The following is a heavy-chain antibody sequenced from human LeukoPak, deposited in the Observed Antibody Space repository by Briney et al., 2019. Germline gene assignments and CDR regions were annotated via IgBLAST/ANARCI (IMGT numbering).Heavy chain of an antibody. CDR3: VAPTSNYYELGNAFDI. CDR2: IYYSGST. D-gene: IGHD3-22*01. Sequence: SETLSLTCTVSGGSISSYYWSWIRQPPGKGLEWIGYIYYSGSTNYNPSLKSRVTISVDTSKNQFSLKLSSVTAADTAVYYCVAPTSNYYELGNAFDIWGQGTMVTVSS. CDR1: GGSISSYY. J-gene: IGHJ3*02. V-gene: IGHV4-59*01.